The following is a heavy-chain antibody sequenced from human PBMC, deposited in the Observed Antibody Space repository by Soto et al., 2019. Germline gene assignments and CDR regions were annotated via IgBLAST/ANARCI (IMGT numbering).Heavy chain of an antibody. J-gene: IGHJ4*02. V-gene: IGHV3-48*02. D-gene: IGHD3-22*01. Sequence: EVQLVESGGGLVQPGGSLRLSCAASGFTFSTYKMNWVRQAPGKGLEWVSYISSSSSTIYYADSVKGRFTISRDNAKNSLYLQMNNLRDEDTAVYYCARDAYDYDDTSGYYRHWGQGTLVTVSS. CDR1: GFTFSTYK. CDR2: ISSSSSTI. CDR3: ARDAYDYDDTSGYYRH.